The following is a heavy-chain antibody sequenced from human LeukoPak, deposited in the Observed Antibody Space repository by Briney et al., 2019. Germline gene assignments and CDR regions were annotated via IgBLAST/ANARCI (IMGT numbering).Heavy chain of an antibody. D-gene: IGHD6-19*01. Sequence: GGSLRHSCAASGFTFSSYAMSWVRQAPGKGLEWVAVISYDGSNKYYADSVKGRFTISRDNSKNTLYLQMNSLRAEDTAVYYCARGTPSSSGWLYYGMDVWGQGTTVTVSS. V-gene: IGHV3-30*03. CDR1: GFTFSSYA. CDR3: ARGTPSSSGWLYYGMDV. CDR2: ISYDGSNK. J-gene: IGHJ6*02.